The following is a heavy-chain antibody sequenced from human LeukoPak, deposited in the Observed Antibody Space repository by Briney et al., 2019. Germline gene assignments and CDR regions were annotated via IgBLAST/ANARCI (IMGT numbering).Heavy chain of an antibody. Sequence: PGGSLRLSCAASGFTFSSYEMNWVRQAPGKGLEWVSYISSSGSTIYYADSVKGRFTISRDNAKNSLYLQMNSLRSEDTAVYYCARSQYPSLYYFDYWGQGTLVTVSS. CDR2: ISSSGSTI. V-gene: IGHV3-48*03. D-gene: IGHD2-2*02. CDR1: GFTFSSYE. J-gene: IGHJ4*02. CDR3: ARSQYPSLYYFDY.